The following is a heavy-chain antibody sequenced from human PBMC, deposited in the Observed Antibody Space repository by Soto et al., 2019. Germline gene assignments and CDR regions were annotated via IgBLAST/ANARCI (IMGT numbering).Heavy chain of an antibody. D-gene: IGHD2-2*02. CDR1: GGTFSSYT. CDR3: AMECCSSTSCDSDY. J-gene: IGHJ4*02. Sequence: QVQLVQSGAEVKKPGSSVKVSCKASGGTFSSYTISWVRQAPGQGLEWMGRIIPILGIANYAQKVQGRVTITADKSESTADRVLTSLRSEDTCVSYGAMECCSSTSCDSDYWGQGPLVTVSS. CDR2: IIPILGIA. V-gene: IGHV1-69*02.